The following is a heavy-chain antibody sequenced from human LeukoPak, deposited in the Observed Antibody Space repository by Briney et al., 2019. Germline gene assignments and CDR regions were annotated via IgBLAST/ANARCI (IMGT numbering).Heavy chain of an antibody. J-gene: IGHJ4*02. Sequence: GGSLRLSCAASGFTFSSYNMNWVRQAPGEGLEWVSSISSSSTYIYYADSVKGRFTISRDNAKNSLYLQMNSLRAEDTAVYYCARDNSWNGDYGGPYFDYWGQGTLVTVSS. D-gene: IGHD4-17*01. V-gene: IGHV3-21*01. CDR2: ISSSSTYI. CDR3: ARDNSWNGDYGGPYFDY. CDR1: GFTFSSYN.